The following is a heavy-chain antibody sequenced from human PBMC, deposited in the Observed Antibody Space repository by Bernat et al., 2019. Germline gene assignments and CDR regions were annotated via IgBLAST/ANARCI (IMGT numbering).Heavy chain of an antibody. CDR2: ISSSSSYT. V-gene: IGHV3-11*05. CDR3: ARGTSTSAPYMDV. Sequence: QVQLVESGGGLVKPGGSLRLSCAASGFTFSDYYMSWIRQAPGKGLDWVSYISSSSSYTNSEGSVKGRFTISRDNAKNSLYLQMNSLRAEDTAVYYWARGTSTSAPYMDVWGKGTTVTVSS. J-gene: IGHJ6*03. CDR1: GFTFSDYY.